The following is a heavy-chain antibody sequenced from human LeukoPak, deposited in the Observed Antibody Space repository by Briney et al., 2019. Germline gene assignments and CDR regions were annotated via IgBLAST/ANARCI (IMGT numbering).Heavy chain of an antibody. CDR1: GGSISSHY. D-gene: IGHD1-26*01. V-gene: IGHV4-59*11. Sequence: SSETLSLTCTVSGGSISSHYWSWIRQPPGKGLEWIGYIYYSGSTNYNPSLKSRVTISVDKSENQFSLKLSSVTAADTAVYYCARARGSYSYYYMDVWGKGTTVTVSS. CDR3: ARARGSYSYYYMDV. J-gene: IGHJ6*03. CDR2: IYYSGST.